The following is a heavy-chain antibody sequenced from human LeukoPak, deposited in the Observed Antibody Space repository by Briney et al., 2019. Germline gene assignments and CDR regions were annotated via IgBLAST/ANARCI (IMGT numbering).Heavy chain of an antibody. D-gene: IGHD3-16*02. J-gene: IGHJ4*02. CDR1: GGTFSSYA. Sequence: SVKVSFKASGGTFSSYAISWVRQAPGQGLEWMEGIIPIFGTANYAQKFQGRVTITTDESTSTDYKELSSLRSEDTAVYYCARGASLSVFRSFDYWGQGTLVTVSS. CDR2: IIPIFGTA. V-gene: IGHV1-69*05. CDR3: ARGASLSVFRSFDY.